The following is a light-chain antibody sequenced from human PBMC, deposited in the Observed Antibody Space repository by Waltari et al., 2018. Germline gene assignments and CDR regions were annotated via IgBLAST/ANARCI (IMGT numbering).Light chain of an antibody. V-gene: IGLV2-14*03. CDR3: SSYTSSGTPYV. CDR1: SSDVGGHNY. Sequence: QSALTQPASVSGSPGQSITISCTGTSSDVGGHNYVSWYQQHPGKAPKLIIYDVTDRPSGVSNRFSVSKFGNMASLTISGLQAEDEADYYCSSYTSSGTPYVFGTGTRVTVL. CDR2: DVT. J-gene: IGLJ1*01.